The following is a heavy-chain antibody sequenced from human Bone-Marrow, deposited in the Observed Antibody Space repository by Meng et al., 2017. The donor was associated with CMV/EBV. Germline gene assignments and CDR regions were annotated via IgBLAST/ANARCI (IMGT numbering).Heavy chain of an antibody. J-gene: IGHJ4*02. CDR3: ARDGGASSSWAKDY. CDR2: ISWNSGSI. CDR1: GFTFDDYA. V-gene: IGHV3-9*01. Sequence: SLKISCAASGFTFDDYAMHWVRQAPGKGLEWVSGISWNSGSIGYADSVKGRFTISRDNAKNPLYLQMNSLRAEDTAVYYCARDGGASSSWAKDYWGQGTLVTVSS. D-gene: IGHD6-13*01.